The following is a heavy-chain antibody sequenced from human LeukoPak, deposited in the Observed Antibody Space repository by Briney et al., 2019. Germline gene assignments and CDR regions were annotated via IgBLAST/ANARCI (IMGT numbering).Heavy chain of an antibody. D-gene: IGHD2-8*01. V-gene: IGHV3-21*01. CDR1: GFTFSSYE. Sequence: GGSLRLSCAASGFTFSSYEMNWVRQAPGKGLEWVSSISPSSSFMHYADSIKGRFTISRDNAENSLYLQMNSLRVEDTAVYYCARDLGYCSNGVCSNYFDSWGQGTLVTVSS. CDR3: ARDLGYCSNGVCSNYFDS. CDR2: ISPSSSFM. J-gene: IGHJ4*02.